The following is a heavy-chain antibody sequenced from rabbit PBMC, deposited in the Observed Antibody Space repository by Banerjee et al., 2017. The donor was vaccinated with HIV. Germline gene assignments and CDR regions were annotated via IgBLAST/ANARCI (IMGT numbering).Heavy chain of an antibody. J-gene: IGHJ6*01. CDR2: MDAGSSGTT. CDR3: ARGEYSGGLWFPGCKL. CDR1: GFSLSSIHY. V-gene: IGHV1S45*01. D-gene: IGHD4-1*01. Sequence: QEQLEESGGDLVKPGASLTLTCTASGFSLSSIHYLCWVRQAPGKGLEWIACMDAGSSGTTYYASWAKGRFTISKTSSTTVTLQMTSLTAADTATYFCARGEYSGGLWFPGCKLWGPGTLVTVS.